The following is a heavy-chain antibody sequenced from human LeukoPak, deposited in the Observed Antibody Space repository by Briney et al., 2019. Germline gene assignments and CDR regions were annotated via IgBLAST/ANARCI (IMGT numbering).Heavy chain of an antibody. CDR3: ARAGGWAREDYKADAFDI. V-gene: IGHV1-18*01. J-gene: IGHJ3*02. Sequence: GASVKVSCKASGYTFTNFGISWVRQAPGQGLEWMGWISAYNGNTNYAQKVQDRVTMTTDTSTSTGYMELRGLRSDDTAVYYCARAGGWAREDYKADAFDIWGQGTMVTVSS. CDR2: ISAYNGNT. D-gene: IGHD6-19*01. CDR1: GYTFTNFG.